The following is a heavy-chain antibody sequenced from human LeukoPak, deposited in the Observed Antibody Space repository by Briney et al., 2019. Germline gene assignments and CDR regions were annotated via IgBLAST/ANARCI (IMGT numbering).Heavy chain of an antibody. J-gene: IGHJ5*02. V-gene: IGHV4-31*03. Sequence: SQTLSLTCTASGGSISSGGYYWSWIRQHPGTGLEWIGYIYYSGSTYYNPSLKSRVTISVDTSKNQFSLKRSSVTAADTAVYYCARATRRYWFDPWGQGTLVTVSS. CDR1: GGSISSGGYY. CDR3: ARATRRYWFDP. CDR2: IYYSGST.